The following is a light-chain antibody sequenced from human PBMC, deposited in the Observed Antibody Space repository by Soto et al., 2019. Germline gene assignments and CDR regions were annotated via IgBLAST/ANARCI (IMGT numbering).Light chain of an antibody. J-gene: IGLJ3*02. V-gene: IGLV1-44*01. Sequence: LTQPHSVSGTPGQRVTISCSGSNSNIGSNSVNWYQQFPGTAPKLLIYSNIQRPSGVPDRFSGSKSGTSASLAISGLQSEDEADYFCAGWDDSLNGPVFGGGTKLTVL. CDR3: AGWDDSLNGPV. CDR1: NSNIGSNS. CDR2: SNI.